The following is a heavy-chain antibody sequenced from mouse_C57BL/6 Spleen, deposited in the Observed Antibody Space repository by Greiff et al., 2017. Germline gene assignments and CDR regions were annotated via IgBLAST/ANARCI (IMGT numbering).Heavy chain of an antibody. Sequence: VHLQRPGAELLRPGTSVKVSSKPSGYAFANYLLEWVKQRPGRGLGGIGGFNPGIGGTNYNVKFKGKATLTADKSSSTAYMQLSSLTSEDSAVYFCASSDYVGFDDWGTGTTVTVSS. CDR1: GYAFANYL. D-gene: IGHD2-13*01. J-gene: IGHJ1*03. CDR3: ASSDYVGFDD. V-gene: IGHV1-54*01. CDR2: FNPGIGGT.